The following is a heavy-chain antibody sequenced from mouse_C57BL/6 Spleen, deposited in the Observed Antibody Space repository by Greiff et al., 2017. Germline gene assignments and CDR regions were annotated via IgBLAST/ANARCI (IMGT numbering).Heavy chain of an antibody. J-gene: IGHJ4*01. D-gene: IGHD1-1*01. Sequence: QVQLQQSGPELVKPGASVKISCKASGYAFSSSWMNWVKQRPGKGLEWIGRIYPGDGDTNYNGKFKGKATLTADKSSSTAYMQLSSLTSEDSAVYFCASGDYYGSGAMDYWGQGTSVTVSS. CDR3: ASGDYYGSGAMDY. CDR2: IYPGDGDT. CDR1: GYAFSSSW. V-gene: IGHV1-82*01.